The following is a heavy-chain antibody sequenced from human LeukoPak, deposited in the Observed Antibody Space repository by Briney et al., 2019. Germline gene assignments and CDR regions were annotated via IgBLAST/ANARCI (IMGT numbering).Heavy chain of an antibody. CDR3: ARGPYSYDSSGAFDI. D-gene: IGHD3-22*01. Sequence: SETLSLTCTVSGGSISNYYWSWIRQPAGKGLEWIGRISSSGSTNYNPSLKSRVTIPVDTSENQFSLKLSSVTAADTAVYFCARGPYSYDSSGAFDIWGQGTMVTVSS. J-gene: IGHJ3*02. CDR1: GGSISNYY. V-gene: IGHV4-4*07. CDR2: ISSSGST.